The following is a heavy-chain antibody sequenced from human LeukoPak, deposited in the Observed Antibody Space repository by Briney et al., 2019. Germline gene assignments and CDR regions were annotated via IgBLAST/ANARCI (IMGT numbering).Heavy chain of an antibody. V-gene: IGHV3-23*01. D-gene: IGHD4-11*01. CDR3: ANTVPRTTVTGDY. J-gene: IGHJ4*02. Sequence: PGGSLRLSCAASGFTFSSYAMGWVRQAPGKGLEWVSAISGSGGSTYYADSVKGRFTISRDNSKNTLYLQMNSLRAEDTAVYYCANTVPRTTVTGDYWGQGTLVTVSS. CDR2: ISGSGGST. CDR1: GFTFSSYA.